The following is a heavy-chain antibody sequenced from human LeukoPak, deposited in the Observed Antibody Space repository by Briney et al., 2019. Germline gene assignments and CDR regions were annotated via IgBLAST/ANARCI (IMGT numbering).Heavy chain of an antibody. J-gene: IGHJ4*02. D-gene: IGHD6-19*01. V-gene: IGHV3-30-3*01. CDR2: ISYDGSNK. CDR1: GFTFSSYA. CDR3: ARVPVAGTPYFDY. Sequence: PGGSLRLSCAASGFTFSSYAMHWVRQAPGKGLEWVAVISYDGSNKYYADSVKGRFTISRDNSKNTLYLRMNSLRAEDTAVYYCARVPVAGTPYFDYWGQGTLVTVSS.